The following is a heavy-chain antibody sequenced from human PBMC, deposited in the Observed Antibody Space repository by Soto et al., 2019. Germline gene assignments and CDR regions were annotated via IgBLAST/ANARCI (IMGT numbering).Heavy chain of an antibody. Sequence: ASVKVSCKASGYTFTSYYMHWVRQAPGQGLEWMGIINPSGGSTSYAQKFQGRVTMTRDTSTSTLYMELRSLTSDDTAIYYCARGGHVVVVTAALDYCGQGTLVTVSS. CDR1: GYTFTSYY. CDR2: INPSGGST. J-gene: IGHJ4*02. D-gene: IGHD2-21*02. V-gene: IGHV1-46*01. CDR3: ARGGHVVVVTAALDY.